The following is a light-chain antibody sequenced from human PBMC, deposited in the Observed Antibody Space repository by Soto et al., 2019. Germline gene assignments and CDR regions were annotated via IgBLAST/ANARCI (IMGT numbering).Light chain of an antibody. J-gene: IGKJ5*01. Sequence: DFVMTQSPDSLAVSLGERATINCKSSQTVLSNSNNKNYLAWFQQKPGQPPKLLISWASIRESGVPDRFSGSGSGTDFTLTISSLQAEDVAVYYCQQYHSDPITFGQGTRLDIK. CDR2: WAS. CDR3: QQYHSDPIT. V-gene: IGKV4-1*01. CDR1: QTVLSNSNNKNY.